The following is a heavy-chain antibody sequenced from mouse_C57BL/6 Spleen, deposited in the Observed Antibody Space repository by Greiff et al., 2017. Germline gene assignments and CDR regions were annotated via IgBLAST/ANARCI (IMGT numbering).Heavy chain of an antibody. D-gene: IGHD1-1*01. V-gene: IGHV14-4*01. J-gene: IGHJ2*01. Sequence: EVMLVESGAELVRPGASVKLSCTASGFNIKDDYMHWVKQRPEQGLEWIGWIDPENGDTEYASKFQGKATITADTSSNTAYLQLSSLTSEDTAVYYCTTVYYGSSVDYWGQGTTLTVSS. CDR3: TTVYYGSSVDY. CDR1: GFNIKDDY. CDR2: IDPENGDT.